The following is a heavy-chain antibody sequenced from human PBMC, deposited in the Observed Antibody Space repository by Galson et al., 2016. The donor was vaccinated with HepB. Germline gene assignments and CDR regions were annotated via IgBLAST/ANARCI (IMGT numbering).Heavy chain of an antibody. CDR2: INTDTGHP. Sequence: SVKVSCKASEYTFTAYGLHWVRQAPGRGLEWMGWINTDTGHPTYAQGFTGRLVFSLDTSVNTAYLQTNSLMADDTALYYCARDRGGWADYWGQGTLVTVSS. V-gene: IGHV7-4-1*02. CDR1: EYTFTAYG. D-gene: IGHD3-16*01. CDR3: ARDRGGWADY. J-gene: IGHJ4*02.